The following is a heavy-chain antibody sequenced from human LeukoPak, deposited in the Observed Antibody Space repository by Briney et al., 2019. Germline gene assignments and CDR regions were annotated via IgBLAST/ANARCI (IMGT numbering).Heavy chain of an antibody. CDR1: GYSISSGYY. V-gene: IGHV4-38-2*01. Sequence: SETLSLTCAVSGYSISSGYYWGWIRQAPGKGLEWIGSIYHSGSTHYNPSLKSRVTISVDTPKNQFSLKLSAVTAANTAVYYCARNGTSSYFDYWGQGTLVTVSS. D-gene: IGHD2-2*01. CDR2: IYHSGST. J-gene: IGHJ4*02. CDR3: ARNGTSSYFDY.